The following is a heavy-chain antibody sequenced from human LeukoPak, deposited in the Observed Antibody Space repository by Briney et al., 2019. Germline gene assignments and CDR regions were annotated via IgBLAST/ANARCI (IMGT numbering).Heavy chain of an antibody. CDR1: GFTFSSYG. CDR3: ARDDGGDFNDAFDI. V-gene: IGHV3-30*02. CDR2: IRYDGSNK. D-gene: IGHD2-21*02. Sequence: PGGSLRLSCAASGFTFSSYGMYWVRQAPGKGLEWVAFIRYDGSNKYYADSVKGRFTVSRDNSKNTLYLQMNSLRAEDTAVYYCARDDGGDFNDAFDIWGQGTMVTASP. J-gene: IGHJ3*02.